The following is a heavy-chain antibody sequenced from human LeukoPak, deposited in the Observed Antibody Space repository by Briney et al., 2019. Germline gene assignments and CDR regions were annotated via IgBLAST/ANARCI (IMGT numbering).Heavy chain of an antibody. V-gene: IGHV1-8*02. J-gene: IGHJ4*02. CDR2: MNPNSGNT. CDR3: ARGDGPYYYDSSGSPGGY. CDR1: VGTFSSYA. Sequence: ASVKVSCKASVGTFSSYAISWVRQAPGQGLEWMGWMNPNSGNTGYAQKFQGRVTMTRNTSISTAYMALSSLRSEDTAVYYCARGDGPYYYDSSGSPGGYWGQGTLVTVSS. D-gene: IGHD3-22*01.